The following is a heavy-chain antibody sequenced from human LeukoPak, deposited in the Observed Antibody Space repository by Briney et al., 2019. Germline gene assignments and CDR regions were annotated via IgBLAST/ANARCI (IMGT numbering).Heavy chain of an antibody. Sequence: GSLRLSCAASGFTFTTYYMSWVRQPPGKGLEWIGNIFYSGSTYYSPSLRGRVTISLDTSRNQFSLKLNSVTAADTAVYYCAKSNGYGLVDIWGQGTMVTVSS. CDR2: IFYSGST. V-gene: IGHV4-59*12. J-gene: IGHJ3*02. D-gene: IGHD3-10*01. CDR1: GFTFTTYY. CDR3: AKSNGYGLVDI.